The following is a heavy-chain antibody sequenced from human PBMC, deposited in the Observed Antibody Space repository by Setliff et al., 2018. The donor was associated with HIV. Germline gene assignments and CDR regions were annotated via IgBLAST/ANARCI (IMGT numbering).Heavy chain of an antibody. CDR3: ARQGAVTGHAFDS. V-gene: IGHV4-34*01. CDR2: INHSGST. J-gene: IGHJ4*02. CDR1: GESFSGYY. D-gene: IGHD6-19*01. Sequence: PSETLSLTCTVYGESFSGYYWTWIRQSPGKGLEWIGEINHSGSTKHNPSLKSRVTISIDTSENQFSLKVTSVTAADTAVYYCARQGAVTGHAFDSWGPGALVTVSS.